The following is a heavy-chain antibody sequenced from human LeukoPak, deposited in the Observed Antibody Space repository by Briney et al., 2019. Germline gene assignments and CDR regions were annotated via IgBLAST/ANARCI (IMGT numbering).Heavy chain of an antibody. CDR1: GFTLSSYE. V-gene: IGHV3-48*03. Sequence: GGSRRLSCAASGFTLSSYEMNCVRQAPGKWLEWVSYISSSGSTIYYADSVKGRFTISRDNAKNSLYLQMNSLRAEDTAVYYCARGETGYSYGPADYWGQGTLVTVSS. CDR3: ARGETGYSYGPADY. J-gene: IGHJ4*02. CDR2: ISSSGSTI. D-gene: IGHD5-18*01.